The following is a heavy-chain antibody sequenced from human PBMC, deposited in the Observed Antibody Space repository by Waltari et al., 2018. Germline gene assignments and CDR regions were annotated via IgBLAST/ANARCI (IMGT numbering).Heavy chain of an antibody. Sequence: QLQLQESGPGLVKSSETLSLTCTVSGGSISSSGYYWGWIRQPPGKGLEWIGTIDYSGNTSYNPSLKSRVTISVDTSKRQFSLKLNSVTAADTAVYYCVRDFGDHRTDYWGQGTLVTVSA. CDR3: VRDFGDHRTDY. V-gene: IGHV4-39*02. D-gene: IGHD4-17*01. J-gene: IGHJ4*02. CDR2: IDYSGNT. CDR1: GGSISSSGYY.